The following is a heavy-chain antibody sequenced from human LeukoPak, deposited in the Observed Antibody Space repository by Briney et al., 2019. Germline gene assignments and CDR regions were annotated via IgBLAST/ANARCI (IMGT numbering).Heavy chain of an antibody. CDR1: GGSMVSYY. CDR2: IYYSATT. Sequence: SEALFLTCAVSGGSMVSYYWSWLRQPPGRGLEWIGYIYYSATTNYNPSLKSRVTISVDTSKNQFSLKLTSVTAPDTAVYYCAREDPQTTVPEGLDVWGQGTTVTVSS. D-gene: IGHD4-17*01. J-gene: IGHJ6*02. CDR3: AREDPQTTVPEGLDV. V-gene: IGHV4-59*01.